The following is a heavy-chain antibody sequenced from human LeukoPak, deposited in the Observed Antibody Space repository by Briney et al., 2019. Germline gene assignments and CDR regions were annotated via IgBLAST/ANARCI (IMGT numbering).Heavy chain of an antibody. CDR3: ARDRGYYGSGSYSNWFDP. CDR1: GYTFTSYG. J-gene: IGHJ5*02. D-gene: IGHD3-10*01. Sequence: GASVNVSCKASGYTFTSYGISWVRQAPGQGLEWMGWISAYNGNTNYAQKLQGRVTMTTDTSTSTAYMELRSLRSDDTAVYYCARDRGYYGSGSYSNWFDPWGQGTLVTVSS. CDR2: ISAYNGNT. V-gene: IGHV1-18*01.